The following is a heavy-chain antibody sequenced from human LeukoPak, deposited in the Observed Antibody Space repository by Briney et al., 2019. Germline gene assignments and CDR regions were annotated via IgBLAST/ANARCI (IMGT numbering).Heavy chain of an antibody. V-gene: IGHV4-30-4*01. CDR3: ARGYDYVWGSYRWMPRTKPAYFDY. J-gene: IGHJ4*02. CDR1: GGSISSGDYY. Sequence: SETLSLTCTVSGGSISSGDYYWSWIRQPPGKGLEWIGYIYCSGSTYYNPSLKSRVTISVDTSKNQFSLKLSSVTAADTAVYYYARGYDYVWGSYRWMPRTKPAYFDYWGQGTLVTVSS. D-gene: IGHD3-16*02. CDR2: IYCSGST.